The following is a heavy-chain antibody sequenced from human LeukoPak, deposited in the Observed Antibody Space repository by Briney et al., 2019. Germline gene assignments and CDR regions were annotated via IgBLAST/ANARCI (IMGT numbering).Heavy chain of an antibody. V-gene: IGHV4-4*02. Sequence: SETLSLTCAVSGGSISSSNWWSWVRQTPGKGLEWVGEIYHSGNTNYNPSLKSRVTISVDKSKNQFSLKLSSVTAADTAVYYCARERETMVRGVQLINWFDPWGQGTLVTVSS. J-gene: IGHJ5*02. CDR2: IYHSGNT. CDR1: GGSISSSNW. D-gene: IGHD3-10*01. CDR3: ARERETMVRGVQLINWFDP.